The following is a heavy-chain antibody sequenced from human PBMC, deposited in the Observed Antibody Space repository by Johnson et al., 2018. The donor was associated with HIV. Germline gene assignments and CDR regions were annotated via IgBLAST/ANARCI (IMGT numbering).Heavy chain of an antibody. CDR3: ARNRFPYYDFWSSTSCSKDAFDI. J-gene: IGHJ3*02. CDR1: GFIFSSHA. CDR2: ISWNSGSV. Sequence: VQLVESGGGAVQPGGSLRLSCVASGFIFSSHAMNWVRQAPGKGLEWVSGISWNSGSVDYADSVKGRFTISRDNAKNSLYLQMNSLRAEDTAVYYCARNRFPYYDFWSSTSCSKDAFDIWGQGTMVTVSS. V-gene: IGHV3-9*01. D-gene: IGHD3-3*01.